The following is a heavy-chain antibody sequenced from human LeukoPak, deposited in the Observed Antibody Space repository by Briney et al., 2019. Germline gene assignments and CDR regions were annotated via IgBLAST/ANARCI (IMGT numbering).Heavy chain of an antibody. CDR1: GGSFSGYY. Sequence: PSETLSLTCAVYGGSFSGYYWSWIRQPPGKGLEWIGEINHSGSTNYNPSLKSRVTISVDTSKNQFSLKLSSVTAADTAVYYCARGLGRDGYNYYDYWGQGTLVTVSS. CDR2: INHSGST. V-gene: IGHV4-34*01. D-gene: IGHD5-24*01. CDR3: ARGLGRDGYNYYDY. J-gene: IGHJ4*02.